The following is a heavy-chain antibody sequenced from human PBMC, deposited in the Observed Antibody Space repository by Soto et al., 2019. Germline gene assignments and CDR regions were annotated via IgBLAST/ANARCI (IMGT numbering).Heavy chain of an antibody. CDR1: GGSFSGYY. CDR3: ATDRVAGFDY. CDR2: INHSGST. Sequence: SETLSLTCAVYGGSFSGYYWSWIRQPPGKGLEWIGEINHSGSTNYNPSLKSRVTISVDTSKNQFSLKLSSVTAADTAVYYCATDRVAGFDYWGQGTLVTVSS. D-gene: IGHD6-19*01. V-gene: IGHV4-34*01. J-gene: IGHJ4*02.